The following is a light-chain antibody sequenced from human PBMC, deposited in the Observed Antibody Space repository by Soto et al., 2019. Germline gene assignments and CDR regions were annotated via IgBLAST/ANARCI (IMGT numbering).Light chain of an antibody. V-gene: IGLV7-43*01. CDR1: TGAVTSGHY. Sequence: QAVVTQEPSLTVSPGGTVILTCASSTGAVTSGHYPNWLQQKPGQAPRTLIDNTSSRHSWTPARFSGSLLGGKAALTLSGVRPEDEAEYYCLLYYAGVWVFGGGTQLTVL. CDR2: NTS. CDR3: LLYYAGVWV. J-gene: IGLJ3*02.